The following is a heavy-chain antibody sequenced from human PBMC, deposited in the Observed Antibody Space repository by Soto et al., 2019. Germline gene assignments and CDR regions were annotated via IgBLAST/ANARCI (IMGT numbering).Heavy chain of an antibody. D-gene: IGHD6-6*01. J-gene: IGHJ5*02. V-gene: IGHV1-18*04. Sequence: AAVKVSCKATGYTFTSCGISWVRQAPGQGLEWMGWISAYNGNTNYAQKLQGRVTMTTDTSTSTAYMELRSLRSDDTAVYYCARVISSSPHNWFDPWGQGTLVTVSS. CDR2: ISAYNGNT. CDR3: ARVISSSPHNWFDP. CDR1: GYTFTSCG.